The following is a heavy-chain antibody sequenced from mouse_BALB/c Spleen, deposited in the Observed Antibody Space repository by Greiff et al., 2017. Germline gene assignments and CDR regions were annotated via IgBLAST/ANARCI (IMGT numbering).Heavy chain of an antibody. J-gene: IGHJ4*01. Sequence: VQLKESGAELVKPGASVKLSCTASGFNIKDTYMHWVKQRPEQGLEWIGRIDPANGNTKYDPKFQGKATITADTSSNTAYLQLSSLTSEDTAVYYCARSAGYYDAMDYWGQGTSVTVSS. V-gene: IGHV14-3*02. CDR3: ARSAGYYDAMDY. D-gene: IGHD2-14*01. CDR1: GFNIKDTY. CDR2: IDPANGNT.